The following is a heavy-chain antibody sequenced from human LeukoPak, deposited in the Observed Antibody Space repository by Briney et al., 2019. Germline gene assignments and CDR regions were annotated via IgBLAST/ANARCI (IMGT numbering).Heavy chain of an antibody. CDR3: ASLNEIMATIQDPLGDY. V-gene: IGHV1-2*02. CDR1: GYTFTGYY. CDR2: INPNSGGT. J-gene: IGHJ4*02. Sequence: GASVKVSCKASGYTFTGYYMHWVRQAPGQGLEWMGWINPNSGGTNYAQKFQGRVTMTRDASISTAYMELSRLRSDDTAVYYCASLNEIMATIQDPLGDYWGQGTLVTVSS. D-gene: IGHD5-24*01.